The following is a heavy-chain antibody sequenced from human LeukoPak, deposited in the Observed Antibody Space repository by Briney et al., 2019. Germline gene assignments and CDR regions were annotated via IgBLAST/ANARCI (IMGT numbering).Heavy chain of an antibody. V-gene: IGHV3-21*01. J-gene: IGHJ4*02. D-gene: IGHD6-19*01. Sequence: GGSLRLSCAASGFTFSSYGMNWVRQAPGKGLEWVSSISSSSGFIFYADSVKGRFTISRDNAKNSLYLQMNSLRAEDTAVYYCGRSGGSGWYSDYWGQGTLVTVSS. CDR3: GRSGGSGWYSDY. CDR2: ISSSSGFI. CDR1: GFTFSSYG.